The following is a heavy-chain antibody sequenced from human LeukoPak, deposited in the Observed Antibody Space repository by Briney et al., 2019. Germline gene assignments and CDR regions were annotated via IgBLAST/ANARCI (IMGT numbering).Heavy chain of an antibody. Sequence: ASVKVSCKASGYTFTGYYMHWVRQAPGQGLEWMGWISAYNGNTNYAQKLQGRVTMTTDTSTSTAYMELRSLRSDDTAVYYCARNSGFGELLKWFDPWGQGTLVTVSS. J-gene: IGHJ5*02. CDR3: ARNSGFGELLKWFDP. V-gene: IGHV1-18*04. D-gene: IGHD3-10*01. CDR1: GYTFTGYY. CDR2: ISAYNGNT.